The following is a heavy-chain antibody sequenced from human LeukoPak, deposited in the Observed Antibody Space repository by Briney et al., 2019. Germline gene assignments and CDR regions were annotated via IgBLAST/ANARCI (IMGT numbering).Heavy chain of an antibody. J-gene: IGHJ4*02. CDR2: IYYSGST. V-gene: IGHV4-39*07. Sequence: SETLSLTCTVSGGSISSSSYYWGWIRQPPGKGLEWIGSIYYSGSTYYNPSLKSRVTISVDTSKNQFSLKLSSVTAADTAVYYCARDSGDYVYNYWGQGTLVTVSS. CDR3: ARDSGDYVYNY. CDR1: GGSISSSSYY. D-gene: IGHD2-21*02.